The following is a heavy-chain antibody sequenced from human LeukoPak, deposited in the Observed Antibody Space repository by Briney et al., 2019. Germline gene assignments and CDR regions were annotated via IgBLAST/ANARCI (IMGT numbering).Heavy chain of an antibody. CDR1: GGSMNNYY. D-gene: IGHD2/OR15-2a*01. V-gene: IGHV4-59*01. CDR3: ARLRGNYFPDY. J-gene: IGHJ4*02. Sequence: KPSETLSLTCTVSGGSMNNYYWTWIRQPPGKGLEWIAYIFYSGSTNYNPSLKSRVTISVDTFKNQFSLKLNSVTAADTAVYYCARLRGNYFPDYWGQGTLVTVSS. CDR2: IFYSGST.